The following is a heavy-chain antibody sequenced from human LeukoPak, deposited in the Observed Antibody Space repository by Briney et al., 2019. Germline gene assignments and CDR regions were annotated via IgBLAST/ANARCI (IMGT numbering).Heavy chain of an antibody. J-gene: IGHJ4*02. CDR1: GVSIGSHY. Sequence: PSETLSLTCTVSGVSIGSHYWSWIQQSPGKRLEWIGNIYYTGSTNYNPSLQSRVAISIDTSKNQFSLTLNSVTAADAAVYYCASAGNPHYFDFWGQGPLVTVSS. CDR3: ASAGNPHYFDF. CDR2: IYYTGST. V-gene: IGHV4-59*11.